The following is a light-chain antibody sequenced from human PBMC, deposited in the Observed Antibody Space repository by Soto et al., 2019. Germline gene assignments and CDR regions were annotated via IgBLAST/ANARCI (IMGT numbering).Light chain of an antibody. CDR1: QGISSY. J-gene: IGKJ4*01. CDR2: SAS. V-gene: IGKV1-39*01. Sequence: DIQMTPSPSSLSASVGDRVTITCRASQGISSYLNWYQQKPGKAPKLLIYSASTLQTGVPSRFSGSGSGTDFTLTISSLQPQDFATYYCQQNYNTPPVTFGGGTKVEIK. CDR3: QQNYNTPPVT.